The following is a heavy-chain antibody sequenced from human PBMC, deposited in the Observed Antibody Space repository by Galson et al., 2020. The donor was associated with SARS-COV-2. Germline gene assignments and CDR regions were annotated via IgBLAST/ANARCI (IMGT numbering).Heavy chain of an antibody. J-gene: IGHJ6*02. D-gene: IGHD3-16*01. CDR2: IHHGRSP. CDR1: GVSITSNNW. V-gene: IGHV4-4*02. CDR3: ARDPRAYDNALLYYGVDV. Sequence: SETLSLTCAVSGVSITSNNWWIWVRQTPGRGPEWIGEIHHGRSPNYNPSLRSRVTISIDTSKNQFSLRLNSVTAADTAVYFCARDPRAYDNALLYYGVDVWGQGTSVTVTS.